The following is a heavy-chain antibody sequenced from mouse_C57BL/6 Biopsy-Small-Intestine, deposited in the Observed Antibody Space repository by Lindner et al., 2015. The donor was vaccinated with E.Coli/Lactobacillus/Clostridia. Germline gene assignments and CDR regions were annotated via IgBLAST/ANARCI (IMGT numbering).Heavy chain of an antibody. CDR2: INPSDNYT. Sequence: VQLQESGAELAKPGASVKLSCKASGYTFTNYWVHWVKQRPGQGLEWIGFINPSDNYTKYNQKFKDKATLTADKSSSTAYMQLSSLTYEDSAVYYCARTGNFAYFDYWGQGTTLTVSS. CDR1: GYTFTNYW. V-gene: IGHV1-7*01. D-gene: IGHD2-1*01. CDR3: ARTGNFAYFDY. J-gene: IGHJ2*01.